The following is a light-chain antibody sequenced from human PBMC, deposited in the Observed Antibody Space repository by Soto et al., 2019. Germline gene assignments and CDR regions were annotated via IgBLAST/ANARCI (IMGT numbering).Light chain of an antibody. CDR2: GAS. Sequence: VMTQAAAPLSASPGERATLSCRASQTINNNVAWYQLKDGQVPRLVIYGASTRATDIPARFSGSGSGTEFNLTISSLQSEDFAEYHCQQYNNWPQTFGQGTKVDIK. V-gene: IGKV3-15*01. CDR3: QQYNNWPQT. J-gene: IGKJ1*01. CDR1: QTINNN.